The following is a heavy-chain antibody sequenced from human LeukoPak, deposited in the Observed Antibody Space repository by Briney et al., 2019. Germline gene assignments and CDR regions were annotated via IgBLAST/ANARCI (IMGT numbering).Heavy chain of an antibody. D-gene: IGHD2-15*01. CDR3: GRDGYWSGGSCEEIDY. J-gene: IGHJ4*02. CDR2: ISSSGSTI. Sequence: GGSLRLSCAASGFTFSSYEMNWVRQAPGTGLEWVSYISSSGSTIYYADSVKGRFTISRDNAKNSLYLQMNSLRAEDTAVYYCGRDGYWSGGSCEEIDYWGQGTLVTVSS. CDR1: GFTFSSYE. V-gene: IGHV3-48*03.